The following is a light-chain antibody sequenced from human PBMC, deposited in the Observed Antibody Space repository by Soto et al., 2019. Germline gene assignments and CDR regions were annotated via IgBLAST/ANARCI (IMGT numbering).Light chain of an antibody. J-gene: IGKJ1*01. CDR2: KAS. V-gene: IGKV1-5*03. Sequence: DIQMTQSPSTLSASVGDRVTITCRASQSISSWLAWYQQKPGKDPKLLIYKASSLEGGVPSRFSGSGSGTEFTLTISSLQPDDFVTYYCQQYNSYWTFGQGTKVEIK. CDR1: QSISSW. CDR3: QQYNSYWT.